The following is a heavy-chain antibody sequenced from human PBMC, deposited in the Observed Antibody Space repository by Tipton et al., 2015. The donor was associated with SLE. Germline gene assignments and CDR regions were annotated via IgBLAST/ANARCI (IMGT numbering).Heavy chain of an antibody. CDR2: IYYSGST. V-gene: IGHV4-59*11. CDR1: GGSISSHY. J-gene: IGHJ3*02. Sequence: TLSLTCTVSGGSISSHYWSWIRQPPGKGLEWIGYIYYSGSTNYTPSLKSRVTMSVDTSKNQFSLKLSSVTAADTAVYYCAGCGSGILDAFDIWGQGTMVTVSS. D-gene: IGHD3-10*01. CDR3: AGCGSGILDAFDI.